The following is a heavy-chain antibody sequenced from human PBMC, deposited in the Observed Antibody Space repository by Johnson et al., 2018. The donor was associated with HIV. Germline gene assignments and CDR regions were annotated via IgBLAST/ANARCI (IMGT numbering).Heavy chain of an antibody. V-gene: IGHV3-11*01. Sequence: QLPLVESGGGLVQPGGSLRLSCAASGFTVSSNYMSWVRQAPGPGLEWVSYISSSGSTIYYADSVKGRFTISRDNAKNTLYLQMNSLRAEDTAVYYCARHSTSSTMGAFDIWGQGTMVTVSS. CDR3: ARHSTSSTMGAFDI. J-gene: IGHJ3*02. D-gene: IGHD6-6*01. CDR2: ISSSGSTI. CDR1: GFTVSSNY.